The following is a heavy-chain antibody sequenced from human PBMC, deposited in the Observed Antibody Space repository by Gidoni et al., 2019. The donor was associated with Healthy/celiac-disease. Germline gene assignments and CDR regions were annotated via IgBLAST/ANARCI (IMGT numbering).Heavy chain of an antibody. J-gene: IGHJ5*02. Sequence: QVQSVQSGAEVKKPGASVKVSCKASGYTFTGYYMHWVRQAPGQGLEWMGWINPNSGGTNYAQKFQGRVTMTRDTSISTAYMELSRLRSDDTAVYYCAKVGATTLGANWFDPWGQGTLVTVSS. V-gene: IGHV1-2*02. CDR1: GYTFTGYY. D-gene: IGHD1-26*01. CDR2: INPNSGGT. CDR3: AKVGATTLGANWFDP.